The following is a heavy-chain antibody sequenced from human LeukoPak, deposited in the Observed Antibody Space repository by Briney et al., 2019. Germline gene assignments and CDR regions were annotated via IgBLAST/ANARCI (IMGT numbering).Heavy chain of an antibody. V-gene: IGHV1-18*04. J-gene: IGHJ3*02. CDR3: ARADILTGHDAFDI. CDR1: GYTFTDYY. Sequence: ASVKVSCKASGYTFTDYYMHWVRQAPGQGLEWMGWISAYNGNTNYAQKLQGRVTMTTDTSTSTAYMELRSLRSDDTAVYYCARADILTGHDAFDIWGQGTMVTVSS. CDR2: ISAYNGNT. D-gene: IGHD3-9*01.